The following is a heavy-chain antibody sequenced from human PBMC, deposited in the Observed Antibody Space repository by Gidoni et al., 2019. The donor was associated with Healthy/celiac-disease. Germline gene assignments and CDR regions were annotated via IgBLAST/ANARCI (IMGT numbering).Heavy chain of an antibody. D-gene: IGHD3-9*01. CDR1: GFTFSSYA. V-gene: IGHV3-64*02. Sequence: EMQLVESGDGLVPPGGSLRLSCAASGFTFSSYAMHWVRQAPGKGLESVSAISSNGGSTYYADSVKGRFTISRDNSKNTLYLQMGSLRAEDMAVYYCARAFWYFDWLVDYWGQGTLVTVSS. CDR3: ARAFWYFDWLVDY. J-gene: IGHJ4*02. CDR2: ISSNGGST.